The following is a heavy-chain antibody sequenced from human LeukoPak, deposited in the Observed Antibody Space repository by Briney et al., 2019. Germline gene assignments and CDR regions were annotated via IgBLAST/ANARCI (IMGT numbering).Heavy chain of an antibody. Sequence: GGSLRLSCAASGFTFSSYWMHWVRQAPGKGLVWVSRINSDVSSTSYADSVKGRFTISRDNAENTLYLQMDSLRAEDTAVYYCARDQGGSGPTTYDYWGQGILVTVSS. D-gene: IGHD6-19*01. J-gene: IGHJ4*02. CDR2: INSDVSST. V-gene: IGHV3-74*01. CDR1: GFTFSSYW. CDR3: ARDQGGSGPTTYDY.